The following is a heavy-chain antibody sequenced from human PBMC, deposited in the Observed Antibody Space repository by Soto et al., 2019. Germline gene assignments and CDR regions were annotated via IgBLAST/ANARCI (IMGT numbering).Heavy chain of an antibody. J-gene: IGHJ4*02. CDR3: ASGGIAARIDY. D-gene: IGHD6-6*01. CDR2: INHSGST. Sequence: QVQLQQWGAGLLKPSETLSLTCAVYGGSFSGYYWSWIRQPPGKGLEWMGEINHSGSTNYNPALKRRVTISVDTSKNQFSLKLSSVTAADTAVYYCASGGIAARIDYWGQGTLVTVSS. V-gene: IGHV4-34*01. CDR1: GGSFSGYY.